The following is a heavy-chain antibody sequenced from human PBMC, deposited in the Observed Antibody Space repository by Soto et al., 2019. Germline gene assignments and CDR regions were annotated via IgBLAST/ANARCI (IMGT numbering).Heavy chain of an antibody. Sequence: ASVKVSCKASGYTFTSYGISWVRQAPGQGLEWMGWISAYNGNTNYAQKLQGRVTITTDTSTSTAYMELRSLRSDDTAVYYCARDSGMITFGGVIVIQTYYYYGMDVWGQGTTVTVSS. CDR2: ISAYNGNT. V-gene: IGHV1-18*01. D-gene: IGHD3-16*02. CDR3: ARDSGMITFGGVIVIQTYYYYGMDV. J-gene: IGHJ6*02. CDR1: GYTFTSYG.